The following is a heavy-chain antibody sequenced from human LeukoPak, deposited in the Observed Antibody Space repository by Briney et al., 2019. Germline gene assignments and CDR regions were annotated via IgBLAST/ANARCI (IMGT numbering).Heavy chain of an antibody. CDR3: ARETTIPPYYFDY. CDR1: GYTFTTYD. D-gene: IGHD3-9*01. CDR2: MNPNSGNT. J-gene: IGHJ4*02. Sequence: ASVKVSCKASGYTFTTYDIIWVRQATGQGLEWMGWMNPNSGNTGYAQKFQGRVAMTRDTSISTAYMDLSSLRSEDTAVYFCARETTIPPYYFDYWGLGTPVIVSS. V-gene: IGHV1-8*01.